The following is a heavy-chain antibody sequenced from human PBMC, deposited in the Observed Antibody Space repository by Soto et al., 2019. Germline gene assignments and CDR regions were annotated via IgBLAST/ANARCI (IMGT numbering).Heavy chain of an antibody. CDR2: IYYSGST. J-gene: IGHJ3*02. CDR3: ARHDSGAYLGPALGAFDI. D-gene: IGHD4-17*01. CDR1: GGSISSYY. V-gene: IGHV4-59*01. Sequence: QVQLQESGPGLVKPSETLSLTCTVSGGSISSYYWSWIRQPPGKGLEWIGYIYYSGSTNYNPSLKRRVTIAVATSKTQFSLKPSSVTAVETAVYYCARHDSGAYLGPALGAFDIWGQGTMVTVSS.